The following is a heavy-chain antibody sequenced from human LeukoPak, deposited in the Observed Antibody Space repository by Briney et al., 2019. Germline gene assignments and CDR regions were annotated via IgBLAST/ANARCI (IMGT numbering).Heavy chain of an antibody. CDR2: INYRGTT. CDR1: GDSITSIDYY. D-gene: IGHD6-13*01. V-gene: IGHV4-39*01. Sequence: KPSETLSLTCTVSGDSITSIDYYWGWIRQPPEEGLGGSGCINYRGTTYYNPSLKSRVTISADTSKNQSALKLSSRTAADTAVYYCARISRGSSWYRYIDYWGQGSLVTVSS. J-gene: IGHJ4*02. CDR3: ARISRGSSWYRYIDY.